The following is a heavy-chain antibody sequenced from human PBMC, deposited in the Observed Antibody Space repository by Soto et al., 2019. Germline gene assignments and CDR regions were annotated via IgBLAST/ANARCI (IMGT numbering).Heavy chain of an antibody. D-gene: IGHD2-2*01. V-gene: IGHV4-59*11. CDR3: ARADPAAPVGY. Sequence: PSETLSLTCTVSGGSMSSHYWTWLRQSPGKGLEWIGYISYSGSTYYNPSLKSRVSISADTSKNQFSLRMNSMIAADTAVYYCARADPAAPVGYWGQGTLVTVSS. CDR1: GGSMSSHY. J-gene: IGHJ4*02. CDR2: ISYSGST.